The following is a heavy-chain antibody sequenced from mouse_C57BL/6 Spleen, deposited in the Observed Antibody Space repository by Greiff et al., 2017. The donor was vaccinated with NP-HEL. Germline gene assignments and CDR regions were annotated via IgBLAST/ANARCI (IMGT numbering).Heavy chain of an antibody. J-gene: IGHJ1*03. V-gene: IGHV2-2*01. CDR3: ARAQSFDV. Sequence: VQLQESGPGLVQPSQSLSITCTVSGLSLTSYGVHWVRQSPGKGLEWLGVIWSGGSTDYNAAFISRLSISKDNSKSQVFFKMNSLQADDTAIYYCARAQSFDVWGTGTTVTVSS. CDR1: GLSLTSYG. CDR2: IWSGGST.